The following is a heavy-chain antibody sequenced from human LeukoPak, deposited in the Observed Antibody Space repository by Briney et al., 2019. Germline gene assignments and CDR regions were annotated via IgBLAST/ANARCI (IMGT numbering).Heavy chain of an antibody. CDR3: ARGPITMVRGGIWFDP. D-gene: IGHD3-10*01. V-gene: IGHV4-30-2*01. CDR1: GGSISSGGKS. J-gene: IGHJ5*02. Sequence: PSETLSLTCAVSGGSISSGGKSCSWIRQPPGKGLEWIGYISHSGSTYYNPSLKSRVTISVDTSKNQFSLKLSSVTAADTAVYYCARGPITMVRGGIWFDPWGQGTLVTVSS. CDR2: ISHSGST.